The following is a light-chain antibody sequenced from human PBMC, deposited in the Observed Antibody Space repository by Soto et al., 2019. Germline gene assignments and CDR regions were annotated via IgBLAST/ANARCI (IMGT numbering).Light chain of an antibody. CDR1: QSISTN. CDR2: EAS. J-gene: IGKJ1*01. Sequence: EIVMTQSPATLSVSPGERATLSCRASQSISTNLAWYQQKPGQAPRLLIYEASTRATGIPARFSGDGSGTEFTLTISSLQSEDLAIYYCQQYYDWPQTFGQGTKVDIK. V-gene: IGKV3D-15*01. CDR3: QQYYDWPQT.